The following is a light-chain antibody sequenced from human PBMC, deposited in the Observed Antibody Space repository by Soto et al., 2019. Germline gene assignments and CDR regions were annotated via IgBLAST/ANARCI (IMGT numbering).Light chain of an antibody. Sequence: EMVLTQSPATLSLSPGESATLSCRASQNVGLNFAWYQQQSGQPPRLLIHTESSRATSIPARFSGSGSRTDYTLSIISLEPEDITIYYCQERSRLPRATFGGGTKVEMK. V-gene: IGKV3-11*01. CDR3: QERSRLPRAT. J-gene: IGKJ4*01. CDR1: QNVGLN. CDR2: TES.